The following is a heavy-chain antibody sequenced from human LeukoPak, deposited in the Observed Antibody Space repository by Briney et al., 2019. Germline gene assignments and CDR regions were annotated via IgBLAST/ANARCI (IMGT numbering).Heavy chain of an antibody. D-gene: IGHD6-19*01. Sequence: GGSLRLSCAASGFTFSTYAMSWVRQAPGKGLEWISAINSGGSTYYADSVKGRFTISRDNSKNTLYLQMNNLRAEDTAVYYCAKRAVAGRWYYFDYWGQGTLVTVSS. CDR3: AKRAVAGRWYYFDY. CDR1: GFTFSTYA. J-gene: IGHJ4*02. V-gene: IGHV3-23*01. CDR2: INSGGST.